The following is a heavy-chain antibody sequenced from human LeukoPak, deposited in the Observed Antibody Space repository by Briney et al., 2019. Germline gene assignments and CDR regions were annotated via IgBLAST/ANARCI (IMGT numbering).Heavy chain of an antibody. Sequence: GGSLRLSCAVSGFTFSSYGMNWVRQAPGKGLEWVSSIGSSSDYIYYADSVKDRFTISRDNAKNSLYLQMNSLRAEDTAIYYCARTYGGDGGQRFDYWGQGTLVTVSS. CDR3: ARTYGGDGGQRFDY. CDR1: GFTFSSYG. J-gene: IGHJ4*02. D-gene: IGHD2-21*02. CDR2: IGSSSDYI. V-gene: IGHV3-21*01.